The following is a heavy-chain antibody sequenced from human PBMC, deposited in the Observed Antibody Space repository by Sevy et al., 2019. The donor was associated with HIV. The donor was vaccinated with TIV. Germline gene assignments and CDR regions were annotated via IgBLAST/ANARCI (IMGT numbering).Heavy chain of an antibody. V-gene: IGHV2-5*02. Sequence: SGPTLVNPTQTLTLTCTFSGFSLSTSGVGVGWIRQPPGKALEWLALIYWDDDKRYSPSLKSRLTITKDTSKNQVVLTMTKMDPVDTATHYCRLRVRCSGGSCYPTTFDYWGQGTLVTVSS. CDR2: IYWDDDK. CDR3: RLRVRCSGGSCYPTTFDY. J-gene: IGHJ4*02. D-gene: IGHD2-15*01. CDR1: GFSLSTSGVG.